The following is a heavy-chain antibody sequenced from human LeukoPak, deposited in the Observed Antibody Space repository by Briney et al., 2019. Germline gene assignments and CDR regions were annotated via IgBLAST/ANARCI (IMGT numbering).Heavy chain of an antibody. D-gene: IGHD6-19*01. Sequence: ASVKVSCKASGYTFTGYYMHWVRQAPGQGLEWMGRINPSSGGANYARNFQGRVTMTRDTSISTAYMELNSLRSDDTAVYYCARDAAVAGTPFDYWGQGTLVTVSS. V-gene: IGHV1-2*06. CDR3: ARDAAVAGTPFDY. CDR1: GYTFTGYY. J-gene: IGHJ4*02. CDR2: INPSSGGA.